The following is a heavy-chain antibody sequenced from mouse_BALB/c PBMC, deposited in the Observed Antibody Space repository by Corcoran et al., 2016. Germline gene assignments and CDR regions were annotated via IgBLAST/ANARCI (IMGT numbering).Heavy chain of an antibody. J-gene: IGHJ1*01. CDR1: GCNIQDTY. CDR3: ANWDWYFDV. Sequence: EVQLQQSGAELVKPGASVKLSCTASGCNIQDTYMPWVKQRPEQGLEWSGRIDPANGKTKYDPKFQGKATITADTSANTAYVQLSSLTSEDTAVYYCANWDWYFDVWGAGTTVTVSS. D-gene: IGHD4-1*01. V-gene: IGHV14-3*02. CDR2: IDPANGKT.